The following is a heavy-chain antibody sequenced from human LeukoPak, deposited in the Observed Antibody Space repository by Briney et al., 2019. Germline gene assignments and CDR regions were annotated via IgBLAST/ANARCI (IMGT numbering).Heavy chain of an antibody. Sequence: GGSLRLSCAASGFTFSNYWMHWVRQAPGKGLVWVSRINTDGSSTSYADSVKGRFTISRDNAKNTLYLQMNSLRAEDTAVYYCARRLPPKGWFDPWGQGTLVTVSS. J-gene: IGHJ5*02. CDR1: GFTFSNYW. CDR3: ARRLPPKGWFDP. V-gene: IGHV3-74*01. CDR2: INTDGSST.